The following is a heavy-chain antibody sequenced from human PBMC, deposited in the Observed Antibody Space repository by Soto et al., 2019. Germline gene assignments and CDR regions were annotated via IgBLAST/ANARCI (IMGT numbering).Heavy chain of an antibody. CDR2: IYYSGST. D-gene: IGHD3-22*01. CDR3: ARANGQYYDSSGFNWFDP. V-gene: IGHV4-39*01. Sequence: PSETLSLTCTVSGGSISSSSYYWGWIRQPPGKGLEWIGSIYYSGSTYYNPSLKSRVTISVDTSKNQFSLKLSSVTAADTAVYYCARANGQYYDSSGFNWFDPWGQGTLVTVSS. J-gene: IGHJ5*02. CDR1: GGSISSSSYY.